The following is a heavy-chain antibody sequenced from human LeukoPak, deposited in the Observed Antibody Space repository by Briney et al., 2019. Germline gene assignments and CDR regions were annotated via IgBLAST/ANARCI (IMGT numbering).Heavy chain of an antibody. D-gene: IGHD6-13*01. Sequence: ASVKVSCKASGYTFTSYDINWVRQATGQGLEWMGWMNPNSGNTGYAQKFQGRVTMTRDTSTSTVYMELSSLRSEDTAVYYCARVRRAAGDYWGQGTLVTVSS. J-gene: IGHJ4*02. CDR3: ARVRRAAGDY. CDR2: MNPNSGNT. V-gene: IGHV1-8*01. CDR1: GYTFTSYD.